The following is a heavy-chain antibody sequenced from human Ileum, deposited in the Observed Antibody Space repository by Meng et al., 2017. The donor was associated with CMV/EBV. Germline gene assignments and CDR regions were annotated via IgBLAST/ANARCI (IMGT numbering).Heavy chain of an antibody. CDR2: NHSNGAT. J-gene: IGHJ4*02. CDR1: GGSFSDYY. Sequence: LEESGPGLVKPSGTLSLSCTFSGGSFSDYYWNWIRQPVGQGLDWIGRNHSNGATDYNPSLQSRVTMSVDSSKNEFFLSLSFVTAADTAIYYCARRRGPRGYIDYWGQGILVTVSS. CDR3: ARRRGPRGYIDY. D-gene: IGHD3-10*01. V-gene: IGHV4-4*07.